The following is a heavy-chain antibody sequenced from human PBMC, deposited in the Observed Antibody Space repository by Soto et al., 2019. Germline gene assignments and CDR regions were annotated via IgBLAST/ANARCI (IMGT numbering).Heavy chain of an antibody. CDR3: ARGGYSGYESESY. CDR2: INAGNGNT. V-gene: IGHV1-3*01. CDR1: GYTFATYT. D-gene: IGHD5-12*01. J-gene: IGHJ4*02. Sequence: ASVKVSCKASGYTFATYTIHWVRQAPGQRLEWMGWINAGNGNTKYSQMFQGRVTITRDTSASTGYMELSSLRSEDTAVYYCARGGYSGYESESYWGQETLVTVSS.